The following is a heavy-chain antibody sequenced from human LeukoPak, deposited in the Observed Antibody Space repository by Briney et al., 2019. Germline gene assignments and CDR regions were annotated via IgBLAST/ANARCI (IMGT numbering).Heavy chain of an antibody. Sequence: GGSLRLSCAASGFTFSSYGMHWVRQAPGKGLEWVAVISYDGSNKYYADSVKGRFTISRDNSKNTLYLQMNSLRAEDTAVYYCAKGRPDTAMATDYWGQGTLVTVSS. D-gene: IGHD5-18*01. CDR1: GFTFSSYG. J-gene: IGHJ4*02. CDR2: ISYDGSNK. V-gene: IGHV3-30*18. CDR3: AKGRPDTAMATDY.